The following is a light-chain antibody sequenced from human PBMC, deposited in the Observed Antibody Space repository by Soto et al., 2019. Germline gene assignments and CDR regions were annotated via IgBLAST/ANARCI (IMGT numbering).Light chain of an antibody. Sequence: EIVLTHYPATLSLSPGERASLSCRASQSIDGYLAWYQQKAGQPPRLLFYDASNRATGIPARFSAFGSGTDFTLTISALEPEDFAVYYCQQRSNWPPTFGGGTKVEMK. CDR1: QSIDGY. V-gene: IGKV3-11*01. CDR2: DAS. J-gene: IGKJ4*01. CDR3: QQRSNWPPT.